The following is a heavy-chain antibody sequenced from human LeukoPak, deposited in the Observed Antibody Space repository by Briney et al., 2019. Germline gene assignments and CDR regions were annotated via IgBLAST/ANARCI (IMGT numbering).Heavy chain of an antibody. J-gene: IGHJ4*02. Sequence: PGGSLRLSCAGSGFTFSSFAMSWVRQAPGKGLEWVSGISGSGASTYYADSVKGRFTISRDNSQNTLYLQMNSLRAEDTAIYYCATARAGDITAAFNYWGQGTLVTVSS. V-gene: IGHV3-23*01. CDR2: ISGSGAST. CDR1: GFTFSSFA. D-gene: IGHD6-13*01. CDR3: ATARAGDITAAFNY.